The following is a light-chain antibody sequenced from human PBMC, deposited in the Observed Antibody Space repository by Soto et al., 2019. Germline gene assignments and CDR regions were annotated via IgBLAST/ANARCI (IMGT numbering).Light chain of an antibody. CDR3: KQRSNCPTT. V-gene: IGKV3-11*01. Sequence: EIVLTQSPATLSLSPGERATLSCRASQSVSSYLAWYQQKPGQAPRLLIYDAYNRATGIPARFSGSGSGTDFTLTISSLEPEDFAVYYCKQRSNCPTTFGPGTKVHIK. J-gene: IGKJ3*01. CDR2: DAY. CDR1: QSVSSY.